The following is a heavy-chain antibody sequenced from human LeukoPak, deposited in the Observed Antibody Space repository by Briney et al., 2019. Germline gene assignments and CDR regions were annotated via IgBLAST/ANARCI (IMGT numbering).Heavy chain of an antibody. CDR2: FHYSGTT. CDR1: VGPVSNYF. J-gene: IGHJ3*02. CDR3: ARHSGSTGGAFDI. Sequence: HSETLSLTCTVSVGPVSNYFWSGIRQPPGKGLEWIGYFHYSGTTNYNPSLKSRVITSVDTSKNQFSLKLSSVTAAGTAVYYCARHSGSTGGAFDIWGQGTMVTVSS. D-gene: IGHD1-26*01. V-gene: IGHV4-59*02.